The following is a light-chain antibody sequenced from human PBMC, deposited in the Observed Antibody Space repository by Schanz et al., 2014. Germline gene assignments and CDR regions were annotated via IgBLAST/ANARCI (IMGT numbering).Light chain of an antibody. CDR1: SSNIGENA. V-gene: IGLV1-44*01. Sequence: QSVLTQPPSASGTPGQRVTISCSGTSSNIGENAVNWYQQLPGTAPKLLIYSNNQRPSGVPDRFSGSKSGTSASLAISGLQSEDEADYYCSSYTTTTWRVFGGGTKLTVL. CDR3: SSYTTTTWRV. J-gene: IGLJ3*02. CDR2: SNN.